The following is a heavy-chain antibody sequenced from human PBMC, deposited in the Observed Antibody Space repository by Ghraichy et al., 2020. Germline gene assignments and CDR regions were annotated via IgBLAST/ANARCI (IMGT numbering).Heavy chain of an antibody. J-gene: IGHJ5*02. V-gene: IGHV1-69*13. CDR2: IIPLFGTT. CDR1: GGSFSTYA. Sequence: SVKVSCKASGGSFSTYAISWLRQAPGQGLEWMGGIIPLFGTTNYAQDFKGRVTITADESTSTIYMELGSLRSEDTAVFYCARGGLNNRNYRIDWFDPWGQGTLVTVSS. CDR3: ARGGLNNRNYRIDWFDP. D-gene: IGHD4-11*01.